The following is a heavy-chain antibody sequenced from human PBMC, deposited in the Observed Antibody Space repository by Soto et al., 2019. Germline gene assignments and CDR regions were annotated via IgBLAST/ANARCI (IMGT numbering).Heavy chain of an antibody. J-gene: IGHJ5*02. CDR3: ARLWDNWFDP. D-gene: IGHD3-16*01. CDR1: DGSISSYY. V-gene: IGHV4-59*08. Sequence: SETLSLTCTVADGSISSYYGSWIRQPPGKGLEWIGYIYYSGSTNYNPSLKSRVTISVDTSKNQFSLKLSSVTAADTAVYYCARLWDNWFDPWGQGTLVTVSS. CDR2: IYYSGST.